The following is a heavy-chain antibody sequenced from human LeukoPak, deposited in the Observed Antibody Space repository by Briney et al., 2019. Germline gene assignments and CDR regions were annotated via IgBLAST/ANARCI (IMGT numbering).Heavy chain of an antibody. Sequence: SGTLSLTCAVSGGSISSSNWWSWVRQPPGKGLEWIGEVYHSGSTNYNPSLKSRVTISVDKSQNQFSLKLSSVTAADTAVYYCARSVITSGGVGDAFDIWGQGTMVTVSS. CDR3: ARSVITSGGVGDAFDI. J-gene: IGHJ3*02. D-gene: IGHD3-16*01. CDR1: GGSISSSNW. CDR2: VYHSGST. V-gene: IGHV4-4*02.